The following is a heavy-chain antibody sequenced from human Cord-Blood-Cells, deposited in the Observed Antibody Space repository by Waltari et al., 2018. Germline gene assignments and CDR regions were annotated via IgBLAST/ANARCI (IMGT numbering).Heavy chain of an antibody. D-gene: IGHD5-18*01. CDR1: GGSFSGYY. CDR2: INHSGST. CDR3: ARLSTAMVTMNAFDI. Sequence: QVQLQQRGAGLLKPSETLSLTCAVYGGSFSGYYWSWIRQPPGKGLEWIGEINHSGSTNYNPSLKSRVTISVDTSKNQFSLKLSSVTAADTAVYYCARLSTAMVTMNAFDIWGQGTMVTVSS. V-gene: IGHV4-34*01. J-gene: IGHJ3*02.